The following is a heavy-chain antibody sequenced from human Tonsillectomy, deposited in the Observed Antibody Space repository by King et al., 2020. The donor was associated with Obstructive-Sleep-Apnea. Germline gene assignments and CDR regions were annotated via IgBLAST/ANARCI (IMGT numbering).Heavy chain of an antibody. Sequence: QLQESGPGLVKPSETLSLTCTVSGGSISSYYWSWIRQPPGKGLEWIGYIYYSGSTNYNPSLKSRVTISVDTSKKQFSLKLSSVTAADTAVYYCARGNYDILTGYPLYYFDYWGQGTLVTVSS. CDR1: GGSISSYY. D-gene: IGHD3-9*01. CDR3: ARGNYDILTGYPLYYFDY. J-gene: IGHJ4*02. CDR2: IYYSGST. V-gene: IGHV4-59*01.